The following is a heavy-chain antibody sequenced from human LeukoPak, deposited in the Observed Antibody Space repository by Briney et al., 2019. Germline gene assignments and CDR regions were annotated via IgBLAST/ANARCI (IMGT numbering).Heavy chain of an antibody. CDR1: GGSISSGGYY. Sequence: PSQTLSLTCTVSGGSISSGGYYWSWIRQPPGKGLEWIGYIYHSGSTYYNPSLKSRVTISVDTSKNQFSLKLSSVTAADTAVYYCARIYCSSTSCPFDYWGQGTLVTVSS. V-gene: IGHV4-30-2*01. J-gene: IGHJ4*02. D-gene: IGHD2-2*01. CDR3: ARIYCSSTSCPFDY. CDR2: IYHSGST.